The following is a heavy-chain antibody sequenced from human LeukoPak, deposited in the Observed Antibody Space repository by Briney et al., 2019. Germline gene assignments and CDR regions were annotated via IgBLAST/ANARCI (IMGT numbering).Heavy chain of an antibody. D-gene: IGHD3-10*01. CDR3: ARDGLWFGDLPGMDV. CDR1: GYTFTSYA. V-gene: IGHV1-3*01. J-gene: IGHJ6*02. CDR2: INAGNGNT. Sequence: GASVKVSCKASGYTFTSYAMNWVRQAPGQRLEWMGWINAGNGNTKYSQKFQGRVTITRDTSASTAYMELSSLRSEDTAVYYCARDGLWFGDLPGMDVWGQGTTVTVSS.